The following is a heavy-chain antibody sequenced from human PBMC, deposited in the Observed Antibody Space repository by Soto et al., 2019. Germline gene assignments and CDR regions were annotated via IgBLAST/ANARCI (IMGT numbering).Heavy chain of an antibody. J-gene: IGHJ5*02. CDR1: GGSISSSSCH. CDR2: IKYSGTT. V-gene: IGHV4-39*06. D-gene: IGHD3-22*01. CDR3: ARNGKFYYDDNSGLPFDP. Sequence: RSLTCTVSGGSISSSSCHWGWIRQPPGKWLEWIASIKYSGTTFYNPSLKSRVTLSVDTSKNQFALKLSSVTAADTAVYFCARNGKFYYDDNSGLPFDPWGQGTLVTVSS.